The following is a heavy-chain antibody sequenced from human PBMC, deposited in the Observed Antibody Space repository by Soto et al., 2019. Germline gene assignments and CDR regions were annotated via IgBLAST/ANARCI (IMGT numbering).Heavy chain of an antibody. V-gene: IGHV3-48*02. CDR2: ISSSSSTI. J-gene: IGHJ5*02. D-gene: IGHD2-21*02. CDR1: GFTFSSYS. Sequence: GGSLRLSCAASGFTFSSYSMNWVRQAPGKGLEWVSYISSSSSTIYYADSVKGRFTISRDNAKNSLYLQMNSLRDEDTAVYYCARGPHIVVVTAVWFDPWGQGTLVTVSS. CDR3: ARGPHIVVVTAVWFDP.